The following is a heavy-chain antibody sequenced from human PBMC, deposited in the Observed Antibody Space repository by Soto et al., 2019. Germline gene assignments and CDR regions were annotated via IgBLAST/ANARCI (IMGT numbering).Heavy chain of an antibody. CDR3: ARERPERGKDV. CDR1: GGSFSDYSWN. D-gene: IGHD6-25*01. CDR2: INHSGST. Sequence: SETLSLTCAVYGGSFSDYSWNWNWIRQPPGKGLEWIGEINHSGSTSHNPSLKSRVTLSLDTSKNQFSLILTSVTAADTAVYYCARERPERGKDVWGQGTTVTVSS. J-gene: IGHJ6*02. V-gene: IGHV4-34*01.